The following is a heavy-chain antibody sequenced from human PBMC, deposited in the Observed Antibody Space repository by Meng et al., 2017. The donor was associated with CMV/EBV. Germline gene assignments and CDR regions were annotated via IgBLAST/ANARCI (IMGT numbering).Heavy chain of an antibody. D-gene: IGHD2-2*02. V-gene: IGHV3-7*01. Sequence: GGSLRLSCAASGFTFSSYWMSWVRQAPGKGLEWVANIKQDGSEKYYVDSVKGRFTISRDNAKNSLYLQMNSLRAEDTAVYHCASLEEVPAAIGPLWGQGTLVTVSS. CDR1: GFTFSSYW. J-gene: IGHJ4*02. CDR2: IKQDGSEK. CDR3: ASLEEVPAAIGPL.